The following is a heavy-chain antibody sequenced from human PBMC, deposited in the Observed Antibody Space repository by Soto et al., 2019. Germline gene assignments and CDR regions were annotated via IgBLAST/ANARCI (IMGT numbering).Heavy chain of an antibody. V-gene: IGHV3-7*01. CDR3: ARDVTVVPAAMANWFDP. CDR1: GFTFSSYW. CDR2: IKQDGSEK. J-gene: IGHJ5*02. D-gene: IGHD2-2*01. Sequence: GGSLRLSCAASGFTFSSYWMSWVRQAPGKGLEWVANIKQDGSEKYYVDSVKGRFTISRDNAKNSLYLQMNSLRAEDTAVYYCARDVTVVPAAMANWFDPWGQGTLVTVSS.